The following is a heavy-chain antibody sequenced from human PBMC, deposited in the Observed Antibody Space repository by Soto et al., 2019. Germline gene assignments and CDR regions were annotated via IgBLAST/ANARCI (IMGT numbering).Heavy chain of an antibody. J-gene: IGHJ6*02. CDR2: ISSSSSTI. CDR1: GLTLSSYS. D-gene: IGHD6-13*01. V-gene: IGHV3-48*02. CDR3: ARSSSWNDYYYGMDV. Sequence: PGGSLRLSCAASGLTLSSYSMNLVRQAPGKGLEWVSYISSSSSTIYYADSVKGRFTISRDNAKNSLYLQMNSLRDEDTAVYYCARSSSWNDYYYGMDVWGQGTTVTVSS.